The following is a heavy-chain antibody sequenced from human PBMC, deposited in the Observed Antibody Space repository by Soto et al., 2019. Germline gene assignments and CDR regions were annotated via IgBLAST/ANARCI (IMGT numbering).Heavy chain of an antibody. CDR2: ISYDGSNK. Sequence: GSLRLSCAASGFTFSSYGMHWVRQAPGKGLEWVAVISYDGSNKYYADSVKGRFTISRDNSKNTLYLQMNSLRAEDTAVYYCANLIVGATYYYGMDVWGQGTTVTVSS. CDR1: GFTFSSYG. D-gene: IGHD1-26*01. V-gene: IGHV3-30*18. CDR3: ANLIVGATYYYGMDV. J-gene: IGHJ6*02.